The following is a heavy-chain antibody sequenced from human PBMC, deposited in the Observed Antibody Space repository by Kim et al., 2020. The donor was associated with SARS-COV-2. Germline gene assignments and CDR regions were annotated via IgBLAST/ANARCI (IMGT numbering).Heavy chain of an antibody. D-gene: IGHD3-22*01. CDR3: ARVDSSGYYPSAFDI. Sequence: DTVKGRFTSSRDSPKNTLYLQMNSLRAEDPAVYYCARVDSSGYYPSAFDIWGQGTMVTVSS. J-gene: IGHJ3*02. V-gene: IGHV3-53*03.